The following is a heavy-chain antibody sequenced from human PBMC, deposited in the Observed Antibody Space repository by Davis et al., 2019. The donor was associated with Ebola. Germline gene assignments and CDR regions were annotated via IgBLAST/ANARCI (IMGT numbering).Heavy chain of an antibody. CDR2: ISSSSSYI. V-gene: IGHV3-21*01. Sequence: GGSLRLSCAASGFTFSSYSMNWVRQAPGKGLEWVSSISSSSSYIYEDESVKGRFTISRDNAKNSLYLQMNSLRAEDTAVYYCARAGGDIVVVPAAYYYYYGMDVWGQGTTVTVSS. J-gene: IGHJ6*02. D-gene: IGHD2-2*01. CDR3: ARAGGDIVVVPAAYYYYYGMDV. CDR1: GFTFSSYS.